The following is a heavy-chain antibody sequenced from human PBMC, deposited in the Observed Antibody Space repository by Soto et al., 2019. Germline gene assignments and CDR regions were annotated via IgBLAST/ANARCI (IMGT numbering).Heavy chain of an antibody. D-gene: IGHD6-13*01. Sequence: QVQLVESGGGVVQPGRSLRLSCAASGFTFSSYGMHWVRQAPGKGLEWVAVIWYDGSNKYYADSVKGRFTISRDNSKNTLYLQMNSLRAEDTAVYYCARGSSWYKKTLHFDYWGQGTLVTVSS. CDR1: GFTFSSYG. J-gene: IGHJ4*02. CDR3: ARGSSWYKKTLHFDY. CDR2: IWYDGSNK. V-gene: IGHV3-33*01.